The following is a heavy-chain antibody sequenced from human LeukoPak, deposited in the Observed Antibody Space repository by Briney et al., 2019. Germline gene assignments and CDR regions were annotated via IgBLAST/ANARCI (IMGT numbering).Heavy chain of an antibody. CDR1: GYNFTTYG. Sequence: ASVKVSCKASGYNFTTYGITWARQAPGQGLEWMAWINANNGYTKYAEKVQGRVTVTTDTSTTTAYMDLTSLTSDDTGVYYCARGPKGGSDYWGQGTPVIVSS. V-gene: IGHV1-18*01. CDR2: INANNGYT. D-gene: IGHD5-12*01. J-gene: IGHJ4*02. CDR3: ARGPKGGSDY.